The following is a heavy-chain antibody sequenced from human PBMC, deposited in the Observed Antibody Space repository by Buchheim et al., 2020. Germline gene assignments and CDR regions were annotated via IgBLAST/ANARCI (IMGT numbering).Heavy chain of an antibody. CDR2: INHSGST. D-gene: IGHD6-13*01. Sequence: QVQLQQWGAGLLKPSETLSLTCAVYGGSFSGYYWGWIRQPPGKGLEWIGEINHSGSTNYNPSLKSRVTISVDTSKNQFSLKLSSVTAADTAVYYCARRLGSSWTRGPYYYYGMDVWGQGTT. J-gene: IGHJ6*02. CDR1: GGSFSGYY. CDR3: ARRLGSSWTRGPYYYYGMDV. V-gene: IGHV4-34*01.